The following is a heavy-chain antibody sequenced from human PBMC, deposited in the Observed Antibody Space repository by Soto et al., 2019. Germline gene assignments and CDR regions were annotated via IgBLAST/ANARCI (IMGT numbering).Heavy chain of an antibody. CDR3: ARHRLGHIDTPPHYYFYGMDV. Sequence: GESLKISCKGSGYSFTSHWIGWVRQMPGKGLEWMGIIYPGDSDTRYSPSFQGHITISADKSINTAYLQWSSLKASDTAMYYCARHRLGHIDTPPHYYFYGMDVWGQGTTVNVSS. CDR2: IYPGDSDT. D-gene: IGHD3-16*01. V-gene: IGHV5-51*01. J-gene: IGHJ6*02. CDR1: GYSFTSHW.